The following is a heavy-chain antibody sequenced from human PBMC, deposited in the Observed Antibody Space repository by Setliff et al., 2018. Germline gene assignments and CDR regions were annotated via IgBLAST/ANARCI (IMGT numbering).Heavy chain of an antibody. CDR3: ARMDVGSYSLSFDY. V-gene: IGHV4-59*01. Sequence: PSETLSLTCTVSGDSISDASIMAWIRQPPGKGLEFIGYVFYNGAAKYDPSLKSRVTMSVDTSETQFSLKLNSMTTADTAVYYCARMDVGSYSLSFDYWGQGALVTVSS. D-gene: IGHD1-26*01. J-gene: IGHJ4*02. CDR2: VFYNGAA. CDR1: GDSISDAS.